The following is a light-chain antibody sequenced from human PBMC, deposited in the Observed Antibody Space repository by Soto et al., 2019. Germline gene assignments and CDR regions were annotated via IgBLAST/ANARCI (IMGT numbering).Light chain of an antibody. CDR1: TGAVTSGHY. Sequence: QAVVTQEPSLTLSPGGTVTLTCGSSTGAVTSGHYPYWFQQKPGQAPRTLIYDTSSKHSWTPARFSGSLLGGKGALTLSGAQPEDEAEYYCLLYYSGPRGTRVVFGGGTKLTVL. V-gene: IGLV7-46*01. CDR3: LLYYSGPRGTRVV. CDR2: DTS. J-gene: IGLJ2*01.